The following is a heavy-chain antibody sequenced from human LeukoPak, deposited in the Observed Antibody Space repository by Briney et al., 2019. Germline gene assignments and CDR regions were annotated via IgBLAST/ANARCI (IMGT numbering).Heavy chain of an antibody. CDR3: ARHSGGYSYGSYDY. CDR1: GGSISPYY. J-gene: IGHJ4*02. V-gene: IGHV4-59*08. CDR2: IYYSGST. D-gene: IGHD5-18*01. Sequence: SETLSLTCTVSGGSISPYYWSWIRQPPGKGLEWIGYIYYSGSTNYNPSLKSRVTISVDTSKNQFSLKLSSVTAADTAVYYCARHSGGYSYGSYDYWGQGTLVTVSS.